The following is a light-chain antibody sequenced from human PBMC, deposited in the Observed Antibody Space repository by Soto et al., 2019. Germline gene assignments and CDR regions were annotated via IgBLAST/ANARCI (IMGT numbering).Light chain of an antibody. J-gene: IGLJ2*01. V-gene: IGLV1-40*01. CDR2: GNS. CDR3: QSYDSSLSGRVV. CDR1: SSNIGAGYD. Sequence: QAVVTQPPSVSGAPGQRVTISCTGSSSNIGAGYDVHWYQQLPGTAPKLLIYGNSNQPSGVPDRFSGSKSGTSASLAITGLQAEDEADYYCQSYDSSLSGRVVFGGGTKLTVL.